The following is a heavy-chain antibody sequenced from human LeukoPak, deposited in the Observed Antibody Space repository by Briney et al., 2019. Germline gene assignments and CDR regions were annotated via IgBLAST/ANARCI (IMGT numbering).Heavy chain of an antibody. V-gene: IGHV3-9*01. Sequence: GRSLRLFCAASGFTFDDYAMHWVRQAPGKGLEWVSGISWNSGSIGYADSVKGRFTISRDNAKNSLYLQMNSLRAEDTALYYCAKDMSSSGWFDAFDIWGQGTIVTVSS. J-gene: IGHJ3*02. CDR3: AKDMSSSGWFDAFDI. D-gene: IGHD6-19*01. CDR2: ISWNSGSI. CDR1: GFTFDDYA.